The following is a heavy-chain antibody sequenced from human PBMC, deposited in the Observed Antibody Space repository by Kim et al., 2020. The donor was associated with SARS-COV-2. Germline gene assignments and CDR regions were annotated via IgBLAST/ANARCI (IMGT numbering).Heavy chain of an antibody. CDR3: ARDREWIQLWTGGGMDV. V-gene: IGHV1-2*06. J-gene: IGHJ6*02. Sequence: ASVKVSCKASGYTFTGYYMHWVRQAPGQGLEWMGRINPNSGGTNYAQKFQGRVTMTRDTSISTAYMELSRLRSDDTAVYYCARDREWIQLWTGGGMDVWGQGTTVTVSS. D-gene: IGHD5-18*01. CDR2: INPNSGGT. CDR1: GYTFTGYY.